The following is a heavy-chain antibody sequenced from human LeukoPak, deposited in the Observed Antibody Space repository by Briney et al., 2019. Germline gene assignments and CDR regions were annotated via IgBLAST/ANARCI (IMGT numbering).Heavy chain of an antibody. Sequence: GASVKVSCKASGYTFTSYGISWVRQAPGQGLEWMGWISAYNGNTNYAQKLQGRVTMTTDTSTSTAYMELRSLRSDDTAVYYCARDLGYYDSSGYYHRDVDYWGQGTLVTVSS. CDR2: ISAYNGNT. D-gene: IGHD3-22*01. V-gene: IGHV1-18*01. CDR3: ARDLGYYDSSGYYHRDVDY. J-gene: IGHJ4*02. CDR1: GYTFTSYG.